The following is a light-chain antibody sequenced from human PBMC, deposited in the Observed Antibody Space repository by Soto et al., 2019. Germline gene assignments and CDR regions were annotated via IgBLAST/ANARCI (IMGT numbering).Light chain of an antibody. CDR1: SSDVGGYNY. Sequence: QSALTQPASVSGSPGQSITISCTGTSSDVGGYNYGSWYQQHPGKAPKLMIYDVSNRPSGVSNRFSGSKSGNTASLTISGLQAEDEVDYYRSSYISRLLFGGGTNLTVL. V-gene: IGLV2-14*01. J-gene: IGLJ2*01. CDR2: DVS. CDR3: SSYISRLL.